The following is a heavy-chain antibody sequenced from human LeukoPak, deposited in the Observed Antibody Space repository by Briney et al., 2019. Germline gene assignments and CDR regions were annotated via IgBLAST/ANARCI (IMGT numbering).Heavy chain of an antibody. Sequence: SETLSLTCTVSGGSISSSHYYWGWIRQPPGKGLEWIGSINDRGSTYFNPPLKSRVTISVDTSKNQVSLRLNSVTAADTAVYYCARLSDYWGQGTQVTVSS. V-gene: IGHV4-39*01. CDR2: INDRGST. J-gene: IGHJ4*02. CDR3: ARLSDY. CDR1: GGSISSSHYY.